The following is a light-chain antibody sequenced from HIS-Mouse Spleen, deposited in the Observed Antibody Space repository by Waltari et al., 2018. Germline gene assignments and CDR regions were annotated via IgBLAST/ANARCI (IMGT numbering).Light chain of an antibody. V-gene: IGLV2-14*03. CDR1: SSDVGGYNY. CDR3: NSYTSSSTLV. CDR2: DVS. J-gene: IGLJ2*01. Sequence: QSALTQPASVSGSPGQSITIPCTGTSSDVGGYNYVSWYQQHPGKAPKLMIYDVSNRPSGVSNRFSGSKSGNTASLTISGLQAEDEADYYCNSYTSSSTLVFGGGTKLTVL.